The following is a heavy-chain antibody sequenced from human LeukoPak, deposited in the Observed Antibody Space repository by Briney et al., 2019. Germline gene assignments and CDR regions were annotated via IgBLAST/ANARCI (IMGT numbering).Heavy chain of an antibody. CDR2: INHSGST. V-gene: IGHV4-34*01. CDR3: ARGVVRQLLGDDTRGWNY. CDR1: GGSFSSYY. D-gene: IGHD6-13*01. J-gene: IGHJ4*02. Sequence: SETLSLTCAVYGGSFSSYYWSWIRQPPGKGLEWIGEINHSGSTNYHPSLKSRVTISVDTSKNQFSLKLSSVTAADTAIYYCARGVVRQLLGDDTRGWNYWGQGTLVTVSS.